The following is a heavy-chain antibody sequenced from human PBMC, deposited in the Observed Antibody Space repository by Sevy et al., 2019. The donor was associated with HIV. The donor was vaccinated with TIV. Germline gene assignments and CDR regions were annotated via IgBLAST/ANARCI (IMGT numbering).Heavy chain of an antibody. CDR1: GFTFSAYS. V-gene: IGHV3-48*01. CDR3: AKSSFSASGSFAV. D-gene: IGHD3-10*01. Sequence: GGSLRLSCAASGFTFSAYSMNWVRQAPGKGLQWISTISSDHSTIYYADFVKGRFTISRDNDRGSLFLQVSNLRADDTAVYYCAKSSFSASGSFAVWGQGALVTVSS. CDR2: ISSDHSTI. J-gene: IGHJ4*02.